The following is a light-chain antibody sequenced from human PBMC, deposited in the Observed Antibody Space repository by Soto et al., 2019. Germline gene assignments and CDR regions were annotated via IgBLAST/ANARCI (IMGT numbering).Light chain of an antibody. V-gene: IGLV2-14*01. Sequence: QSALTQPASVSGSPGQSITISCTGTSNDVGAYNYVSWYRQDAGKAPKLMIYDVSNRPSGVSDRFSGSKSGNTASLTISGLQADDEADYYCCAYTTSSTVLFGGGTKLTVL. CDR2: DVS. CDR3: CAYTTSSTVL. CDR1: SNDVGAYNY. J-gene: IGLJ3*02.